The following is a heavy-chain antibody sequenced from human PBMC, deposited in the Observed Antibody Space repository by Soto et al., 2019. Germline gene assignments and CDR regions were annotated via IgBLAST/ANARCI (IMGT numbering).Heavy chain of an antibody. CDR2: IYSTGNT. CDR1: GGSISSISY. D-gene: IGHD6-13*01. Sequence: QLQLQESGPGLVKPSETLSLTCTVSGGSISSISYWGWIRQPPGKGLEWIGSIYSTGNTYYNPSLKSRVSISADTSKNQFSLKLTSVTAADTAVYYCRRSSRYSTDVWGQGSTVTVSS. CDR3: RRSSRYSTDV. V-gene: IGHV4-39*01. J-gene: IGHJ6*02.